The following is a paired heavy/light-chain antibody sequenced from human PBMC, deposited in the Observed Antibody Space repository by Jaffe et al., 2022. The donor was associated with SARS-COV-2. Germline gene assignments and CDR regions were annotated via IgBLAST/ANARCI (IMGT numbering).Heavy chain of an antibody. CDR1: GGSISSSTYY. V-gene: IGHV4-39*01. CDR3: ARHESAGNGGRGSMDV. D-gene: IGHD6-13*01. CDR2: IYYSGTT. Sequence: QVHLQESGPGLVKPSETLSLTCTVSGGSISSSTYYWGWIRQPPGKGLEWIGNIYYSGTTSYNPSLKSRVSISVDTSKSQFSLQLTSVTAADTAVYYCARHESAGNGGRGSMDVWGKGTTVTVSS. J-gene: IGHJ6*03.
Light chain of an antibody. Sequence: DIVMTQSPDSLAVSLGERATINCKSSQSVLYSSDNKNYLVWYQQKPGQPPKLLIYWASTRESGVPDRFSGSGSGTDFTLTISSLQAEDVAVYYCQQYYSAPLTFGGGTKVEIK. J-gene: IGKJ4*01. CDR1: QSVLYSSDNKNY. CDR3: QQYYSAPLT. V-gene: IGKV4-1*01. CDR2: WAS.